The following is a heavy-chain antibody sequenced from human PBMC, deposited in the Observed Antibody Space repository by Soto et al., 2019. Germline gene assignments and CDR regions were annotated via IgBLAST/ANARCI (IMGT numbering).Heavy chain of an antibody. V-gene: IGHV4-34*01. CDR1: GGSFSGYY. D-gene: IGHD5-18*01. J-gene: IGHJ6*02. CDR3: ARVCRRGYSYGRKGYYYYGMDV. Sequence: QVQLQQWGAGLLKPSETLSLTCAVYGGSFSGYYWSWMRQPPGKGLEWLGEINHSGSTNYNPSLKSRVTISVDTSKNQFSLKLSSVTAADTAVYYCARVCRRGYSYGRKGYYYYGMDVWGQGTTVTVSS. CDR2: INHSGST.